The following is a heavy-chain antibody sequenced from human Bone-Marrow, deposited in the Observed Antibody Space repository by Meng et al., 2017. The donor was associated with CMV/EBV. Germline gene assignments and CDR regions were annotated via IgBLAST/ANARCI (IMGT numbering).Heavy chain of an antibody. V-gene: IGHV3-30*02. CDR3: AKDLDGGDKG. J-gene: IGHJ4*02. D-gene: IGHD2-21*02. CDR1: GFTFSSYW. CDR2: LRHDGSNK. Sequence: GESLKISCAASGFTFSSYWMSWVRQAPGKGLEWVAYLRHDGSNKDYADSVKGRITISRDISTNTLYLQMNSLRVEDTAVYYCAKDLDGGDKGWGQGTLVTVSS.